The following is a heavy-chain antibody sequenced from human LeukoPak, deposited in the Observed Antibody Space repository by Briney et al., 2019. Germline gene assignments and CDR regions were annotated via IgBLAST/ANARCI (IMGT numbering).Heavy chain of an antibody. Sequence: PGPSLRLSYAAAGFTFSTYAMSSVRQAPGRGLEWVSGISGSGGSTYYADSVKGRFTISRDKSRNTLYLQMNSLRAEDTDLYYCAKVTYYFDAGGYYCDYWGQGTLVTVSS. D-gene: IGHD3-22*01. V-gene: IGHV3-23*01. CDR3: AKVTYYFDAGGYYCDY. J-gene: IGHJ4*02. CDR2: ISGSGGST. CDR1: GFTFSTYA.